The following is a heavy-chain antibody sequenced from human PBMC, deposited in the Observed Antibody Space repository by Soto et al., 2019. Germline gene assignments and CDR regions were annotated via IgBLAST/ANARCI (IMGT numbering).Heavy chain of an antibody. CDR2: IVVGSGNT. V-gene: IGHV1-58*01. J-gene: IGHJ6*02. CDR1: GFTFTSSA. Sequence: GXSLKVYCKASGFTFTSSAVQWVRQARGQRLEWIGWIVVGSGNTNYAQKFQERVTITRDMSTSTAYMELSSLRSEDTAVYYSAAGLSDYYYYGMDVWGQGTTVTV. CDR3: AAGLSDYYYYGMDV.